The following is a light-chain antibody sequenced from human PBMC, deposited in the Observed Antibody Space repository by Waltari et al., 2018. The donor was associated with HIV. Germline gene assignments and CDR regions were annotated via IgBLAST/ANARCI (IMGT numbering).Light chain of an antibody. Sequence: QSVLTQPPSASGTPGQRVTISCSGSSSNIGSNYVYWYQQLPGTAPKLLIYRNNQRPSGVPDRCSGSKSGTSASLAISGLRSEDEADYYCAAWDDSLSGLVVFGVGTKLTVL. CDR3: AAWDDSLSGLVV. J-gene: IGLJ2*01. CDR2: RNN. V-gene: IGLV1-47*01. CDR1: SSNIGSNY.